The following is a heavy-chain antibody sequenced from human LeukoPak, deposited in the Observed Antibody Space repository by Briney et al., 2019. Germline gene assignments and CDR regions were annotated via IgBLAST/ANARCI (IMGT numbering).Heavy chain of an antibody. J-gene: IGHJ4*02. Sequence: SVKVSCKASGYTFTGYYMHWVRQAPGQGLEWMGGIIPIFGTANYAQKFQGRVTITADESTSTAYMELSSLRSEDTAVYYCASPSGYSYGSKGDYWGQGTLVTVSS. CDR2: IIPIFGTA. CDR1: GYTFTGYY. V-gene: IGHV1-69*13. CDR3: ASPSGYSYGSKGDY. D-gene: IGHD5-18*01.